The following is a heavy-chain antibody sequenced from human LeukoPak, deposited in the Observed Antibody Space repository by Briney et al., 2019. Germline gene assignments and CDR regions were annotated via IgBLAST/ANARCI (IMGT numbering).Heavy chain of an antibody. Sequence: PSETLSLTCTVSGGSISSGSYYWSWIRQPAGKGLEWIGRIYTSGSTNYNPSLKSRVTISVDTSKNQFSLKLSSVTAADTAVYYCARDRGTDFWSGYSSYYYYYMDVWGKGTTVTVSS. J-gene: IGHJ6*03. D-gene: IGHD3-3*01. V-gene: IGHV4-61*02. CDR2: IYTSGST. CDR3: ARDRGTDFWSGYSSYYYYYMDV. CDR1: GGSISSGSYY.